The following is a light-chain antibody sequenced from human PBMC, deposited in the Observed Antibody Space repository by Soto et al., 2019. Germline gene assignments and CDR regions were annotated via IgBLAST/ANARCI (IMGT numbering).Light chain of an antibody. V-gene: IGKV4-1*01. Sequence: DIVMTQSPDSLAVSLGERATINCKSSQSVLYSSNNKNYLAWYQQKPGQPPKLLIYCASTRESGVPDRFSGSGSGTDFTLTISSLQAEDVAVYYCQQYYSTPRTFGQGTKVESK. CDR2: CAS. CDR3: QQYYSTPRT. CDR1: QSVLYSSNNKNY. J-gene: IGKJ1*01.